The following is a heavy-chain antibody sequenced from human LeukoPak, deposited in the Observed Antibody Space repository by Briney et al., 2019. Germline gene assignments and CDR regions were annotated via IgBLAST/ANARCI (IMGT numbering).Heavy chain of an antibody. J-gene: IGHJ4*02. CDR1: GYTFTSYD. D-gene: IGHD3-10*01. CDR3: ARDRVNYYGSGKFDY. CDR2: INTNSGGT. Sequence: ASVKVSCKASGYTFTSYDINWVRQAPGQGLEWMGLINTNSGGTKYAQKFQGRVTVTRDTSINTAYMDLSSLRSDDTAIYYCARDRVNYYGSGKFDYWGQGTLVTVSS. V-gene: IGHV1-2*02.